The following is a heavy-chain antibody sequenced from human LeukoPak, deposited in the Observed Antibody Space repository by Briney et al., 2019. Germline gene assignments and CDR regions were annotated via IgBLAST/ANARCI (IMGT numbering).Heavy chain of an antibody. D-gene: IGHD6-19*01. V-gene: IGHV4-4*08. CDR3: ARAPIVQKQWHI. J-gene: IGHJ3*02. CDR2: IYTSGST. Sequence: SETLSLTCTVSGGSISSYYWSWIRQPPGKGLEWIGYIYTSGSTNYNPSLKSRVTMSVDTSKNQFSLKLSSVTAADTAVYYCARAPIVQKQWHIWGQGTRVTVSS. CDR1: GGSISSYY.